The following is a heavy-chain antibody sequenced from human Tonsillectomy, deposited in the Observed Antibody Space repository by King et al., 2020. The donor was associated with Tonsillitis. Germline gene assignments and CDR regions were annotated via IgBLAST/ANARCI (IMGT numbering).Heavy chain of an antibody. CDR1: GYTFVNSY. Sequence: QLVQSGAEVKEPGASVKVSCRASGYTFVNSYMHWVRQAPGQGLDWMGMINPSGGITTYAQNFQGRVSMTRDRSTSTVYMELSSLRSEDTAVYYCARGVAGTPEYFQVWGQGTLVTVSS. CDR3: ARGVAGTPEYFQV. J-gene: IGHJ1*01. V-gene: IGHV1-46*01. CDR2: INPSGGIT. D-gene: IGHD6-19*01.